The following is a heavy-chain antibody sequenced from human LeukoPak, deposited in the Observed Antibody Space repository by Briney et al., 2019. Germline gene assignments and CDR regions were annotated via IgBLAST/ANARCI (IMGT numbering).Heavy chain of an antibody. CDR1: GFTFSGYA. CDR3: ARGAGIWDWFDP. J-gene: IGHJ5*02. D-gene: IGHD6-13*01. V-gene: IGHV4-34*01. Sequence: PGGSLRLSCAASGFTFSGYAMSWVRQPPGKGLEWIGEINHSGSTNYNPSLKSRVTISVDTSKNQFSLKLSSVTAADTAVYYCARGAGIWDWFDPWGQGTLVTVSS. CDR2: INHSGST.